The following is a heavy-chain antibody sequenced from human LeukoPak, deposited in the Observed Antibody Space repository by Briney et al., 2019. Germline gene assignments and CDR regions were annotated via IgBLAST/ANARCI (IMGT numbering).Heavy chain of an antibody. D-gene: IGHD6-19*01. V-gene: IGHV4-61*02. CDR3: ARGIAVAGHEGY. J-gene: IGHJ4*02. CDR1: GGSISSGSYY. Sequence: SETLSLTCTASGGSISSGSYYWSWIRQPAGKGLEWIGRIYTSGSTNYNPSLKSRVTISVDTSKNQFSLKLSSVTAADTAVYYCARGIAVAGHEGYWGQGTLVTVSS. CDR2: IYTSGST.